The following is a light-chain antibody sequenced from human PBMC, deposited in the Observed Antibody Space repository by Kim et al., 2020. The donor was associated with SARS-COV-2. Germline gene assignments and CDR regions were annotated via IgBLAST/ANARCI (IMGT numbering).Light chain of an antibody. CDR1: HSLVHNDGNTY. CDR3: MQGTHWPPFT. Sequence: DVVMTQSPLSLPVTLGQPASISCRSSHSLVHNDGNTYLNWFQQRPGQSPRRLIYKVSNRDSGVPDRFSGSGSGTDFTLKISRVEAEDVGVYYCMQGTHWPPFTFGPGTKVDIK. V-gene: IGKV2-30*02. CDR2: KVS. J-gene: IGKJ3*01.